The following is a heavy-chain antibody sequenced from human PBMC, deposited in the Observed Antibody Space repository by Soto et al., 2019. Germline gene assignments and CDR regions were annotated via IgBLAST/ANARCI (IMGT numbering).Heavy chain of an antibody. Sequence: SETLSLTCTVSGGSISSYYWSWIRQPPGKGLEWIGYIYYSGSTNYNPSLKSRVTISVDTSKNQFSLKLSSVTAADTAVYYWARGARSTGGGFDYWGQGTLVTVSS. CDR3: ARGARSTGGGFDY. V-gene: IGHV4-59*01. D-gene: IGHD3-10*01. CDR2: IYYSGST. J-gene: IGHJ4*02. CDR1: GGSISSYY.